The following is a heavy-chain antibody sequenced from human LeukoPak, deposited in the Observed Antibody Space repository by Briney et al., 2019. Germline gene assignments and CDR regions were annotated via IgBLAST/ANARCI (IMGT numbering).Heavy chain of an antibody. J-gene: IGHJ4*02. CDR3: AKDITEQLWLPKPNGDY. CDR1: GFTFSGSA. D-gene: IGHD5-18*01. CDR2: IRSKANSYAT. V-gene: IGHV3-73*01. Sequence: GGSLRLSFAASGFTFSGSAMHWVRQASGKGLEWVGRIRSKANSYATAYAASVKGRFTISRDDSKNTAYLQMNSLKTEDTAVYYCAKDITEQLWLPKPNGDYWGQGTLVTVSS.